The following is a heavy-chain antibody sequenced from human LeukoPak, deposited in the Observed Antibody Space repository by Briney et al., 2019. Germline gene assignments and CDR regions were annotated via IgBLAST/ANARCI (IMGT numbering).Heavy chain of an antibody. D-gene: IGHD1-7*01. CDR2: ISDSGNTI. J-gene: IGHJ3*02. CDR1: GSTFSDYY. Sequence: GGSLRLSCAASGSTFSDYYMNWIRQAPGKGLEWVSYISDSGNTIHSADSVKGRFTISRDNAKNSLYLQMNSLRAEDTAVYYCARARDNWNYEAFDIWGQGTIVTVSS. V-gene: IGHV3-11*01. CDR3: ARARDNWNYEAFDI.